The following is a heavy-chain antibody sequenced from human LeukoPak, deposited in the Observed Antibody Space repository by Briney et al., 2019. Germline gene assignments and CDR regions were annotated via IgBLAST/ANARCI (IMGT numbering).Heavy chain of an antibody. CDR3: ARGGLAGDIVVLFDY. V-gene: IGHV3-30-3*01. CDR2: ISYDGSNK. J-gene: IGHJ4*02. CDR1: GFTFSSYA. Sequence: GGSLRLSCAASGFTFSSYAMHWVRQAPGKGLEWVAVISYDGSNKYYADSVKGRFTISRDNSKNTLYLQMNSLRAEDTAVYYCARGGLAGDIVVLFDYWGQGTLVTVSS. D-gene: IGHD2-2*01.